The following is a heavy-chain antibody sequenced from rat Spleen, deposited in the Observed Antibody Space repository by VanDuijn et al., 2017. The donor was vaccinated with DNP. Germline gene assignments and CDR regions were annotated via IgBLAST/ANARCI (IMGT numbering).Heavy chain of an antibody. J-gene: IGHJ4*01. Sequence: EVKLVESGGGLVQPGRSLKLSCAASGFTFSDYNMAWVRQAPKKGLEWVATIIYDGSRTYYRDSVKGRFTISRDNAKSTLYLQMSKLGSEDTAIYYCVREDKGVDAWGQGVSVTVSS. CDR1: GFTFSDYN. D-gene: IGHD2-2*01. V-gene: IGHV5S10*01. CDR2: IIYDGSRT. CDR3: VREDKGVDA.